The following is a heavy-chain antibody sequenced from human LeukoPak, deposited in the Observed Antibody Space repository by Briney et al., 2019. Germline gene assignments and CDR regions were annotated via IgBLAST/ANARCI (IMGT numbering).Heavy chain of an antibody. CDR1: NDSINNYY. Sequence: SETLSLTCTVSNDSINNYYWSWIRQPPGKGLEWIGYIYYSGTTNYNPSLKSRVTISVDTSKNQFSLKLSSVTAADTAVYYCAREDYCSGGSCYSGYFQHWGQGTLVTVSS. CDR2: IYYSGTT. D-gene: IGHD2-15*01. CDR3: AREDYCSGGSCYSGYFQH. V-gene: IGHV4-59*01. J-gene: IGHJ1*01.